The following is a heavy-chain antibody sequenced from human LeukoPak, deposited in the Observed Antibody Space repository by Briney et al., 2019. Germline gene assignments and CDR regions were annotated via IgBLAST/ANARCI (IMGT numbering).Heavy chain of an antibody. CDR3: ATTTLTGRRE. CDR2: IKQDGSEK. D-gene: IGHD1-26*01. J-gene: IGHJ4*02. V-gene: IGHV3-7*01. Sequence: GGSLRLPCAASRFTFSSYGMHWVRQAPGKGLEWVANIKQDGSEKYYVDSVKGRFTISRDNAKNSLYLQMNSLRAEDTAVYYCATTTLTGRREWGQGTLVTVSS. CDR1: RFTFSSYG.